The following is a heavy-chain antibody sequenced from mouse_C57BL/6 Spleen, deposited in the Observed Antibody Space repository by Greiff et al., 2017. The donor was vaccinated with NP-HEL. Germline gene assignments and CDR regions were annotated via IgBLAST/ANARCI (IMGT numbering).Heavy chain of an antibody. CDR1: GYTFTSYW. V-gene: IGHV1-52*01. CDR2: IDPSDSET. Sequence: QVQLQQPGAELVRPGSSVKLSCKASGYTFTSYWIHWVKQRPIQGLEWIGNIDPSDSETHYNQKFKDKATLTVDKSSSTAYMQLSSLTSEDSAVYYCARKVRRWYFDVWGTGTTVTVSS. CDR3: ARKVRRWYFDV. J-gene: IGHJ1*03. D-gene: IGHD1-3*01.